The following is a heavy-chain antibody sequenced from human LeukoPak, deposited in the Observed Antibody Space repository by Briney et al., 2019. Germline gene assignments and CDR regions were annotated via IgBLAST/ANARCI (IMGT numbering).Heavy chain of an antibody. Sequence: GGSLRLSCAASGFTFSNAWMSWVRQAPGKGLEWVGRIKSKTDGGTTDYAAPVKGRSTISRDDSKNTLYLQMNSLKTEDTAVYYCTTAPGLVRGANRNWFDPWGQGTLVTVSS. CDR2: IKSKTDGGTT. CDR1: GFTFSNAW. D-gene: IGHD3-10*01. CDR3: TTAPGLVRGANRNWFDP. J-gene: IGHJ5*02. V-gene: IGHV3-15*01.